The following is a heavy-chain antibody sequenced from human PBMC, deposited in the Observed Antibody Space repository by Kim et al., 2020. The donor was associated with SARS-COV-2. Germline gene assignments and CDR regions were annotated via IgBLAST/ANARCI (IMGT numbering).Heavy chain of an antibody. V-gene: IGHV1-2*02. Sequence: ASVKVSCKASGYTFTGYYMHWVRQAPGQGLEWMGWINPNSGGTNYAQKFQGRVTMTRDTSISTAYMELSRLRSDDTAVYYCARFGYSGYDSYYGMDVWGQGTTVTVSS. CDR3: ARFGYSGYDSYYGMDV. J-gene: IGHJ6*02. D-gene: IGHD5-12*01. CDR2: INPNSGGT. CDR1: GYTFTGYY.